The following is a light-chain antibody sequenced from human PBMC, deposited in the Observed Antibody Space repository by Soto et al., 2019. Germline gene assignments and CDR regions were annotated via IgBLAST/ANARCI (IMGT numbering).Light chain of an antibody. V-gene: IGKV1-27*01. CDR2: AAS. CDR1: QGIASY. Sequence: IQMTHSPSSPSASIGDRVTTTCRASQGIASYLAWYQQKPGKVPKLLIYAASSLQSGVPSRFSGSGSGTDFTLTIRGLQPEDVATYYCQKYNGALWAFGQGTKVDIK. J-gene: IGKJ1*01. CDR3: QKYNGALWA.